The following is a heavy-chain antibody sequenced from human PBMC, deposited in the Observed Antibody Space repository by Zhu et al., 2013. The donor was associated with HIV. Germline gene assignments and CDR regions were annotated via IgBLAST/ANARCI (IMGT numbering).Heavy chain of an antibody. CDR2: IIPIFGTA. CDR3: SRGGGTIVVAVGSFDV. V-gene: IGHV1-69*06. CDR1: GGTFSSYV. D-gene: IGHD2-15*01. Sequence: QVQLVQSGAEVKEPGSSVKVSCKASGGTFSSYVISWVRQAPGQGLEWMGGIIPIFGTANYAQKFQGRVTISADKSTSTAYMELSSLRSEDTAVYYCSRGGGTIVVAVGSFDVWGQGTIVSVSS. J-gene: IGHJ3*01.